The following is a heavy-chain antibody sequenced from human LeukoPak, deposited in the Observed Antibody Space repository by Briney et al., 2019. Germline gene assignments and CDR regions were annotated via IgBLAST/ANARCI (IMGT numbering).Heavy chain of an antibody. J-gene: IGHJ4*02. V-gene: IGHV3-23*01. CDR3: AKGGRITIFGVARNYFDY. D-gene: IGHD3-3*01. Sequence: PGGSLRLSCAASGFTFSSYAMSWVRQAPGKGLEWVSGISGSGGSTVYADSVKGRFTISRDNSKNTLYLQMNSLRAEDTAVYYCAKGGRITIFGVARNYFDYSGQGTLVTVSS. CDR1: GFTFSSYA. CDR2: ISGSGGST.